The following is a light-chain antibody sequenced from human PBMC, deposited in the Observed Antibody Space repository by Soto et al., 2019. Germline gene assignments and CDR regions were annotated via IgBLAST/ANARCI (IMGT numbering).Light chain of an antibody. J-gene: IGKJ2*01. Sequence: DIQMTQSPSTLSASIGDRVTITCRASQGISGWLAWYQQKPGKAPKLLIYDASNLESGVPSRFSGSGSGTEFTLTISSPQPDDFATYYCQQYNRYSSFTFGQGTNLEIK. CDR2: DAS. CDR1: QGISGW. V-gene: IGKV1-5*01. CDR3: QQYNRYSSFT.